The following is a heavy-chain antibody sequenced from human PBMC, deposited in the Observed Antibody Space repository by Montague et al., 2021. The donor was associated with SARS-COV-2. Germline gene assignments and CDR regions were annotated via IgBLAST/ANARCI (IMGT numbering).Heavy chain of an antibody. J-gene: IGHJ4*02. CDR2: IYESGST. V-gene: IGHV4-39*01. D-gene: IGHD3-22*01. CDR3: ARHVKTRIAMNVVVIGYIDY. Sequence: SETLSLTCTVSGGSISNSTYFWSCIRQPPGKGLEWIGNIYESGSTXYNPSLKSRVTVSVDTSKNQFSLNLSSVTAADTALYYCARHVKTRIAMNVVVIGYIDYWGQGTTVTVSS. CDR1: GGSISNSTYF.